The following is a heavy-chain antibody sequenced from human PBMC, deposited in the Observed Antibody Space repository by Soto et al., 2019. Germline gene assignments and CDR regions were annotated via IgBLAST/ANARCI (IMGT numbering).Heavy chain of an antibody. CDR3: ARHDGFSSGWIFDY. J-gene: IGHJ4*01. D-gene: IGHD6-19*01. CDR2: INHSGIT. Sequence: SETQSLTCAVYGGSFSGYYWIWIRQPPGKGLEWIGEINHSGITNYTPSLKSRVTISVDPSKNPLSLKLRSVTAADTAVYYCARHDGFSSGWIFDYWGHGTLVTVSS. CDR1: GGSFSGYY. V-gene: IGHV4-34*01.